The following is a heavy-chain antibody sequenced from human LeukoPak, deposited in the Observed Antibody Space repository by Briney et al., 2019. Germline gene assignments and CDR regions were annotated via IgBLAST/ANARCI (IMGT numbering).Heavy chain of an antibody. CDR3: ARDYSGSGSVDY. Sequence: GGSLRLSCVASGFTFSSYAMHWVLQAPGKRLEWVSVISSDGRDKYYADSVKGRFTISRDNSKNTLYLQMNSLRAEDTAVYYCARDYSGSGSVDYWGQGTLVTVSS. J-gene: IGHJ4*02. CDR1: GFTFSSYA. CDR2: ISSDGRDK. D-gene: IGHD3-10*01. V-gene: IGHV3-30*03.